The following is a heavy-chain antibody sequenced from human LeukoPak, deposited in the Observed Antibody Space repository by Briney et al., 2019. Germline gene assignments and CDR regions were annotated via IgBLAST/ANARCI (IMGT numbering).Heavy chain of an antibody. V-gene: IGHV3-23*01. CDR2: ISGSGGIA. Sequence: PGGSLRLSCAASGFTFSSYAMSWVRQAPGKGLEWVSAISGSGGIAYYADSVKGRFTISRDNSKNTLYLQMNSLRAEDTALYYCAKDKRITILAVVSDAFDIWGQGTMVTVSS. D-gene: IGHD3-22*01. CDR1: GFTFSSYA. J-gene: IGHJ3*02. CDR3: AKDKRITILAVVSDAFDI.